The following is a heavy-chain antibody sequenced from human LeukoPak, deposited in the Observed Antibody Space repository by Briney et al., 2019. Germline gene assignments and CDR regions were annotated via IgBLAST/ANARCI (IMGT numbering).Heavy chain of an antibody. CDR2: INPGDSGT. J-gene: IGHJ5*02. CDR3: ARQPGAGWFDP. CDR1: GYSFTSSW. D-gene: IGHD3-10*01. Sequence: GESLKISCQASGYSFTSSWIGWARQMPGKGLEWMAIINPGDSGTRYSPSFQGQVTISADKSISTVYLQWGSLKASDTAMYYCARQPGAGWFDPWGQGTLVTVSS. V-gene: IGHV5-51*01.